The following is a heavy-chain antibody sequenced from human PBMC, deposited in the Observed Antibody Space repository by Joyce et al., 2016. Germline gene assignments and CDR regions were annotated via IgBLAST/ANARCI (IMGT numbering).Heavy chain of an antibody. CDR2: IKMKFDGETT. D-gene: IGHD1-26*01. Sequence: EVQLVESGGGLVERGGSFRVSCTASGFTFSEAWMGWVRRAPGKGLEMVGHIKMKFDGETTDYSPPVEGRFTISRDDSRNTVYLQMNNLGTEDTGMYDCTTDDSHVGPGELDYWGQGTLVTVSS. V-gene: IGHV3-15*01. J-gene: IGHJ4*02. CDR1: GFTFSEAW. CDR3: TTDDSHVGPGELDY.